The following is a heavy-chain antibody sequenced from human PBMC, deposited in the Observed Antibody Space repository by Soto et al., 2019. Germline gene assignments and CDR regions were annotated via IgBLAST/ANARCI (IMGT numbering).Heavy chain of an antibody. CDR3: ARRSSGWYFDY. CDR1: GFTFSNYA. D-gene: IGHD6-19*01. V-gene: IGHV3-23*01. CDR2: ISGSGGST. J-gene: IGHJ4*02. Sequence: ELQLLESGGGLVQPGGSLRLSCAAPGFTFSNYAMNWVRQAPGKGLEWVSVISGSGGSTYYADSVKGRFTISRDNSKNTLYRQMNSLRGEDTAVYYCARRSSGWYFDYWGQGTLVTVSS.